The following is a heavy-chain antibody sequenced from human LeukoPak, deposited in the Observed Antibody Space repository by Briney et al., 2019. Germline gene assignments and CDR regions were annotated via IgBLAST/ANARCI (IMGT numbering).Heavy chain of an antibody. V-gene: IGHV3-48*01. J-gene: IGHJ3*02. D-gene: IGHD4-23*01. CDR3: ARGGNSAAFDI. Sequence: PGGSLRLSCAASGFTFSSYSMNWVRQAPGKGLEWVSYISSSSSTIYYADSVKGRFTISRDNAKNSLYLQMNSLRAEDTAVYYCARGGNSAAFDIWGQGTMVTVSS. CDR2: ISSSSSTI. CDR1: GFTFSSYS.